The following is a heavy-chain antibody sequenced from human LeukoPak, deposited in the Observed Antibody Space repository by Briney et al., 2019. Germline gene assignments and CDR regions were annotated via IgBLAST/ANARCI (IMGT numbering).Heavy chain of an antibody. CDR1: GGSISSSSYY. CDR2: IYYSGST. D-gene: IGHD1-1*01. Sequence: SETLSLTCTVSGGSISSSSYYWGWIRQPPGKGLEWIGSIYYSGSTYYNPSLKSRVTISADTSKNQFSLKLNSVTAADTAVYYCARLWRAAIDYGDQGTLVTVSS. J-gene: IGHJ4*02. V-gene: IGHV4-39*01. CDR3: ARLWRAAIDY.